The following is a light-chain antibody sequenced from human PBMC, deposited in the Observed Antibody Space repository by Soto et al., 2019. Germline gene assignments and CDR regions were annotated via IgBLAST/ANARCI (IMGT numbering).Light chain of an antibody. J-gene: IGKJ2*01. V-gene: IGKV4-1*01. CDR2: WAY. CDR3: QQYESTPPT. Sequence: DIVMTQSPDSLAVSLGERATINCKSSQSVLYSSNNKNYLAWYQQRPGQPPKLLLYWAYTRESGVPDRFSGSGSGTDFTLTITSLQAEDVAVYYCQQYESTPPTFGQGTKLEIK. CDR1: QSVLYSSNNKNY.